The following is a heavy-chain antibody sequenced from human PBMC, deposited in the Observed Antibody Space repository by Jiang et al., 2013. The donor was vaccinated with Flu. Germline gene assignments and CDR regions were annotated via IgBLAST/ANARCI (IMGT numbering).Heavy chain of an antibody. CDR2: SISSGST. D-gene: IGHD3-16*01. V-gene: IGHV4-38-2*02. CDR1: VTPSAVVTT. CDR3: ARDEDLWAGWFDY. Sequence: LLKPSETLYPSPALSLVTPSAVVTTGAGSGSPQGRGWSGLGVSISSGSTYYNPSLKSRVTISVDTSKNQFSLKLSSVTAADTAVYYCARDEDLWAGWFDYWGQGTLV. J-gene: IGHJ4*02.